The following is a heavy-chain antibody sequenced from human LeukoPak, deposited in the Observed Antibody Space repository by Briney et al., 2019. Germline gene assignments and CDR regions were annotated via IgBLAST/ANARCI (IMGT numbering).Heavy chain of an antibody. CDR2: ISSSSSYI. V-gene: IGHV3-21*01. CDR3: ARDSIGAFDI. Sequence: GGSLRLSCAASGFTFSSYSMNRVRQAPGKGLEWVSSISSSSSYIYYADSVKGRFTISRDNAKNSLYLQMNSLRAEDTAVYYCARDSIGAFDIWGQGTMVTVSS. CDR1: GFTFSSYS. D-gene: IGHD3-16*01. J-gene: IGHJ3*02.